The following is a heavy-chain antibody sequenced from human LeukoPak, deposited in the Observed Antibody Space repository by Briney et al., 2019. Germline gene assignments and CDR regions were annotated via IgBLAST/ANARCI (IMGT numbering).Heavy chain of an antibody. Sequence: PSETLSLTCNVTGDSISSSSYYWDWIRQPPGKGLEWIGNIYYSGSTAYIPSLKSRATISVDTSKNQFSLKLNSVTAADTAVYYCASGGMRGATRLLFVYWGQGTLVTVSS. CDR1: GDSISSSSYY. D-gene: IGHD6-6*01. V-gene: IGHV4-39*07. CDR3: ASGGMRGATRLLFVY. CDR2: IYYSGST. J-gene: IGHJ4*02.